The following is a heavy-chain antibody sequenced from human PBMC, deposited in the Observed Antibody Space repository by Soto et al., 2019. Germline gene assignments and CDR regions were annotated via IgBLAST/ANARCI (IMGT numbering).Heavy chain of an antibody. Sequence: PGESLKISCKGSGYSFTNHLIGWVRQMPGKGLEWMGIIYPGDSDTRYSPSFQGQVTISADKSISTAYLRWSSLRASDTAIYYCARLEYGDRSYFDFWGQGALVTVSS. CDR2: IYPGDSDT. CDR1: GYSFTNHL. CDR3: ARLEYGDRSYFDF. D-gene: IGHD4-17*01. V-gene: IGHV5-51*01. J-gene: IGHJ4*02.